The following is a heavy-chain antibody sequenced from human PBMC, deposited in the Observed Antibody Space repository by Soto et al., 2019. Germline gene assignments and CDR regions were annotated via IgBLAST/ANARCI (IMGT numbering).Heavy chain of an antibody. D-gene: IGHD1-26*01. Sequence: EVQLVESGGGLVNSGGSLRLSCAASGFTFSSYSMNWVRQAPGKGLEWVSSISSSSSYIYNADSVKGRFTISRDNAKDSLYLQMNNVRAEDTAVYYCARCGIWDGLYYYYMDVWGKGTTVTVSS. CDR1: GFTFSSYS. J-gene: IGHJ6*03. CDR3: ARCGIWDGLYYYYMDV. CDR2: ISSSSSYI. V-gene: IGHV3-21*02.